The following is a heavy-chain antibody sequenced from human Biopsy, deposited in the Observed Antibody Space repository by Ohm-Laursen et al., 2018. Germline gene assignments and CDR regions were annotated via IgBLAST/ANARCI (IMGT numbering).Heavy chain of an antibody. D-gene: IGHD2-21*02. CDR2: ITWNSGSI. J-gene: IGHJ4*02. Sequence: SLRLSCAASGFTFDDYAMHWVRQAPGKGLEWVSGITWNSGSIGYADSVKGRFSIFRDNAKHSLYLQMNSLRAEGTALYYCAKDLGQVTAAIGYWGQGTLVTVSS. CDR1: GFTFDDYA. CDR3: AKDLGQVTAAIGY. V-gene: IGHV3-9*01.